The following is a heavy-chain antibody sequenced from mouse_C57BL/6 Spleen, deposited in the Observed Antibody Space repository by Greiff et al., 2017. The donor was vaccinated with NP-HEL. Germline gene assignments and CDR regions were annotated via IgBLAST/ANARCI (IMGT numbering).Heavy chain of an antibody. CDR2: INPNNGGT. V-gene: IGHV1-22*01. Sequence: EVQGVESGPELVKPGASVKMSCKASGYTFTDYNMHWVKQSHGKSLEWIGYINPNNGGTSYNQKFKGKATLTVNKSSSTAYMELRSLTSEDSAVYYCARVTGTNAMDYWGQGTSVTVSS. CDR3: ARVTGTNAMDY. CDR1: GYTFTDYN. J-gene: IGHJ4*01. D-gene: IGHD4-1*01.